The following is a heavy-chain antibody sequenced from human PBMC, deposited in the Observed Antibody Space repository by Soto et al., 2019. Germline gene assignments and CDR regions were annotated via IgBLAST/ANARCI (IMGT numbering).Heavy chain of an antibody. J-gene: IGHJ5*02. D-gene: IGHD3-9*01. CDR3: ARDPSYPDPDIKTGYPNWFDP. CDR2: TYYRSKWYN. CDR1: GDSVSSNSAA. Sequence: SQTLSLTCAISGDSVSSNSAAWNWIRQSPSRGLEWLGRTYYRSKWYNDYAVSVKSRITINPDTSKNQFSLQLNSVTPEDTAVYYCARDPSYPDPDIKTGYPNWFDPWGQGTLVTVSS. V-gene: IGHV6-1*01.